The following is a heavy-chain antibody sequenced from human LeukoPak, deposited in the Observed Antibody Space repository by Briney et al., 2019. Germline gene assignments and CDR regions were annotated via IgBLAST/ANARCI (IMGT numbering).Heavy chain of an antibody. D-gene: IGHD2-2*01. CDR2: INHSGST. J-gene: IGHJ6*03. CDR3: ARRDGSTYYYMDV. V-gene: IGHV4-34*01. Sequence: SETLSLTCAVYGGSFSGYYWSWIRQPPGKGLEWIGEINHSGSTNYNPSLKSRVTISVDTSKNQFSLKLSSVTAADTAVYYCARRDGSTYYYMDVWGKGATVTVSS. CDR1: GGSFSGYY.